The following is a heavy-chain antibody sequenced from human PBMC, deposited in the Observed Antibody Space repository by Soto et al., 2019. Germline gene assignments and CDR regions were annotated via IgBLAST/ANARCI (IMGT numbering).Heavy chain of an antibody. CDR3: ARRYCSSTSCYPLDYGDYGFDY. V-gene: IGHV3-30-3*01. CDR2: ISYDGSNK. D-gene: IGHD2-2*01. Sequence: QVQLVESGGGVVQPGRSLRLSCAASGFTFSSYAMYWVRQAPGKGLEWVAVISYDGSNKYYADSVKGRFTISRDNSKNTLYLQMNSLRAEDTAVYYCARRYCSSTSCYPLDYGDYGFDYWGQGTLVTVSS. CDR1: GFTFSSYA. J-gene: IGHJ4*02.